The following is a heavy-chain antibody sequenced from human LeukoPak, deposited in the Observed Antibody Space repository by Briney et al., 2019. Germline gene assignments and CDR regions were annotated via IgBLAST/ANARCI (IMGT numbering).Heavy chain of an antibody. J-gene: IGHJ4*02. D-gene: IGHD3-9*01. CDR3: ARDSSRRPRKYEIATSFSTEN. V-gene: IGHV1-2*02. CDR1: RDTLTDSY. Sequence: GSVKVSCETSRDTLTDSYIHCGREAPGPRRGSMGWFNPKIGVPKYAPRFQGRVSMTSDTSITTAYKQMRRVTSDDTAVYYCARDSSRRPRKYEIATSFSTENWGQGTLVAVSS. CDR2: FNPKIGVP.